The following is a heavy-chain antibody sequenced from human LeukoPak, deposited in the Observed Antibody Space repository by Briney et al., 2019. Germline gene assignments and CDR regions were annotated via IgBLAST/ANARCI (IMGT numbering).Heavy chain of an antibody. CDR1: GXSISNGXX. D-gene: IGHD6-13*01. V-gene: IGHV4-38-2*01. Sequence: EXXSXXXXVSGXSISNGXXXGWIRXPPGXXLXXIGSIHHSGSTYYNPSLKSRVTISVDTSRNQFSLKLSSVTAADTAVYYCARTVFGSSWSFDYWGQGTLVTVSS. CDR3: ARTVFGSSWSFDY. CDR2: IHHSGST. J-gene: IGHJ4*02.